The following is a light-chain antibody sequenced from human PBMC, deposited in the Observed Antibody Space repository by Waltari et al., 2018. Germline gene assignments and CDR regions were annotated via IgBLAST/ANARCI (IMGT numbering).Light chain of an antibody. V-gene: IGKV3-11*01. CDR2: DVS. CDR1: QSVHNY. J-gene: IGKJ4*01. CDR3: QQRRAWPLT. Sequence: DIVLTQSPAILSLSSGERASLSCRASQSVHNYLAWYQQKPGQAPRLLIYDVSNRATDIPPRFSGSGFATDFTLTISSLEPEDFAVYYCQQRRAWPLTFGGGTKVEIK.